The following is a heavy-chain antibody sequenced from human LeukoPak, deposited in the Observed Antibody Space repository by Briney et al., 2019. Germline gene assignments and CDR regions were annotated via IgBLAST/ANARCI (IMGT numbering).Heavy chain of an antibody. CDR3: EKVGGNENSPP. J-gene: IGHJ5*02. CDR1: GFTFSSYA. CDR2: ISDSGDSA. D-gene: IGHD3-10*01. V-gene: IGHV3-23*01. Sequence: PGGSLRLSCTASGFTFSSYAMTWVRQPPGKGLEWVSAISDSGDSAFSADPVNGRFTISRDNSKNTLYLQMNSLRAEDTAVYYCEKVGGNENSPPGAQGTRVTVSS.